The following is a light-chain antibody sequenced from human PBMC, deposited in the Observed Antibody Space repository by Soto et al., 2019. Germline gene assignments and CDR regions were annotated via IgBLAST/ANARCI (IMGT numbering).Light chain of an antibody. J-gene: IGKJ1*01. V-gene: IGKV3-15*01. Sequence: EVVMTQSPATLSVSPGERATLSCRASQRISSNLAWYQQRLGQAPRLLIYGASTRAPGIPARFSGSGSETEFTITISSLQSEDFAVYYCQHYNNWPPWTFGQGTNVEIK. CDR3: QHYNNWPPWT. CDR1: QRISSN. CDR2: GAS.